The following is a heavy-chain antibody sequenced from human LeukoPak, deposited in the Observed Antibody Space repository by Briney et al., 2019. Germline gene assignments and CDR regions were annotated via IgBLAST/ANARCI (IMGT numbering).Heavy chain of an antibody. D-gene: IGHD5-18*01. J-gene: IGHJ3*01. Sequence: GGSLRLSCAASGFTFDKFGMSWVRQAPGKGLQWVSTITSGADTYYADYVKGRFSISRDNSRNTVSVLMQSVRADDTAVYFCAKGDNYGRVADACDSWGQETMVTVSS. CDR2: ITSGADT. CDR1: GFTFDKFG. CDR3: AKGDNYGRVADACDS. V-gene: IGHV3-23*01.